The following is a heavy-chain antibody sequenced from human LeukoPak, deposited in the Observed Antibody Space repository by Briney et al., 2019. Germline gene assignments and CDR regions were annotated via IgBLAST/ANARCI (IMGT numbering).Heavy chain of an antibody. D-gene: IGHD6-13*01. CDR1: GGSIVSHY. Sequence: PSETLSLTCTVSGGSIVSHYWNWIRQPAGRGLEWIGRFYASGTTNTSPSLKSRVTMSVDTSKNQFSLKLSSVTAADTAVYYCAKDSSTWGNLAGHFDSRGQGTLVTVSS. CDR3: AKDSSTWGNLAGHFDS. V-gene: IGHV4-4*07. CDR2: FYASGTT. J-gene: IGHJ4*02.